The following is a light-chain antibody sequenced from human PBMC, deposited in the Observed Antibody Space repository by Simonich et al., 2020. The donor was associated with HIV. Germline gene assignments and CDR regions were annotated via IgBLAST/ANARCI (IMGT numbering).Light chain of an antibody. Sequence: ELVLTQSPGTLSLSPGERATLSCRASQSVSSSYLAWYQQKPGLAPRLLIYDASSRATGIPDRCSGSGSGTDFTLTISRLEPEDFAVYYCQQYGSSPYTFGQGTKLEIK. CDR1: QSVSSSY. V-gene: IGKV3D-20*01. CDR2: DAS. CDR3: QQYGSSPYT. J-gene: IGKJ2*01.